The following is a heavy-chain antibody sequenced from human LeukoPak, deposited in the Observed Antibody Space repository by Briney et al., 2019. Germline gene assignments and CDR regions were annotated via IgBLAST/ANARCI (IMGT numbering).Heavy chain of an antibody. V-gene: IGHV4-4*07. CDR1: GGSISSYY. CDR3: ARDLFGVWGSYWDY. Sequence: PSETLALTCTVAGGSISSYYWSWIRQPAGKGLEWIGRIYTSGSTNYNPSLKSRVTMSVDTSKNQFSLKLSSVTAADTAVYYCARDLFGVWGSYWDYWGQGTLVTVSS. D-gene: IGHD3-16*01. J-gene: IGHJ4*02. CDR2: IYTSGST.